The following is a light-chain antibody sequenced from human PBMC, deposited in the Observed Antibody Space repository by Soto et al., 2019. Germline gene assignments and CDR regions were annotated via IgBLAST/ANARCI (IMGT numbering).Light chain of an antibody. Sequence: EIVLTQSPGTLSLSPGERATLSCRASQSVSSSYLAWYQPKPGQAPRLLIYGASIRATGIPVRFSGSGSGTDFTLAISRLEPEDFAVYYCQQYGSSPRTFGQGTKVEIK. CDR2: GAS. CDR1: QSVSSSY. CDR3: QQYGSSPRT. V-gene: IGKV3-20*01. J-gene: IGKJ1*01.